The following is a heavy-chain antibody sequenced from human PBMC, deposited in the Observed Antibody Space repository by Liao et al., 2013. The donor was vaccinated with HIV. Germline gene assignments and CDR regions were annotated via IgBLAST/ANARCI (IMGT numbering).Heavy chain of an antibody. J-gene: IGHJ3*02. CDR2: IYYSGTT. CDR3: ATSSAYDYDSTGTDAFDI. D-gene: IGHD3-22*01. V-gene: IGHV4-39*07. CDR1: GVSVSSTNYY. Sequence: QLQLQESGPGLVKPSETLSLSCTVSGVSVSSTNYYWTWIRQPPGKGLEWIASIYYSGTTYYNPSLKSRVSMSLYTSNNQFSLKLRSVTAADTAVYYCATSSAYDYDSTGTDAFDIWGLGTLVTVSS.